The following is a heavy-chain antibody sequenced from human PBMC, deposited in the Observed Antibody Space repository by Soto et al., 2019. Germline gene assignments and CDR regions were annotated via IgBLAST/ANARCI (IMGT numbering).Heavy chain of an antibody. CDR1: GYTFTSYA. CDR3: ARVRQPLVPVGPGSPFDY. V-gene: IGHV1-3*01. Sequence: QVQLVQSGAEVKKPGASVKVSCKASGYTFTSYAMHWVRQAPGQRLEWMGWINAGNGNTKYSQKFQGRVTITRDTSASTAYMELSSLRSEDTAVYYCARVRQPLVPVGPGSPFDYWGQGTLVTVSS. J-gene: IGHJ4*02. CDR2: INAGNGNT. D-gene: IGHD6-13*01.